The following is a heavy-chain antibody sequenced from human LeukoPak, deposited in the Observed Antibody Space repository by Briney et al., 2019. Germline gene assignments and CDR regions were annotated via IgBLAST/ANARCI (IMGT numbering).Heavy chain of an antibody. Sequence: GRSLRLSCAASGFTFDDDATHWVRQAPGKGLERVSDICWNSGGIGYADSVKSRFTISRDNAKNSLYLQMNSLRAEDTALYYCAKDYSSGWYSAFDIWGQGTMVTVSS. D-gene: IGHD6-19*01. J-gene: IGHJ3*02. CDR2: ICWNSGGI. V-gene: IGHV3-9*01. CDR3: AKDYSSGWYSAFDI. CDR1: GFTFDDDA.